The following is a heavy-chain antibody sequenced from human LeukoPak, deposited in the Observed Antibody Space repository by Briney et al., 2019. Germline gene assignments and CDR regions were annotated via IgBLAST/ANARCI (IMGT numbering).Heavy chain of an antibody. V-gene: IGHV3-7*01. CDR2: IKQGGSEK. D-gene: IGHD3-10*01. J-gene: IGHJ4*02. CDR1: GFTFSSYW. CDR3: ARAPGGYYYVFNY. Sequence: PGGSLRLSCAASGFTFSSYWMTWVRQAPGKGLEWVANIKQGGSEKYYVDSVKGRFTISRDNAKNSLYLQMNNLRADDTAVYHCARAPGGYYYVFNYWGQGTLVAVSS.